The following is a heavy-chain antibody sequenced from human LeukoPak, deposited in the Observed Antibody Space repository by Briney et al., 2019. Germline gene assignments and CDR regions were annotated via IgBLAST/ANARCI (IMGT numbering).Heavy chain of an antibody. J-gene: IGHJ4*02. CDR3: ARDRGWSYSAIDY. V-gene: IGHV3-23*01. CDR2: ISGTGVTA. CDR1: GFIYNNYP. Sequence: GGSLRLSCAASGFIYNNYPMSWVRQAPGKGLEWVSSISGTGVTAYYADSVKGRFAISRDNSKNTLYLQMNSLRAEDTAVYYCARDRGWSYSAIDYWGQGTLVTVSS. D-gene: IGHD1-26*01.